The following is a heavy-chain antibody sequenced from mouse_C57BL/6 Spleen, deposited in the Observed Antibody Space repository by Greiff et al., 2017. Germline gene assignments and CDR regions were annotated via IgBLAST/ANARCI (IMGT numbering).Heavy chain of an antibody. V-gene: IGHV1-26*01. J-gene: IGHJ4*01. CDR2: INPNNGGT. Sequence: EVQLQQSGPELVKPGASVKISCKASGYTFTDYYMNWVKQSHGKSLELIGDINPNNGGTSYNQKFKGKATLTVDKSSSTAYMELRSLTSEDSAVYYCARSPSRGYAMDYWGQGTSVTVSS. CDR1: GYTFTDYY. CDR3: ARSPSRGYAMDY.